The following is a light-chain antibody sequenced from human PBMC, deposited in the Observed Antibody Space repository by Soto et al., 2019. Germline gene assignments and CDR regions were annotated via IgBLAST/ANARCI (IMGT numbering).Light chain of an antibody. Sequence: EIVLTQSPGTLSLSPGERATLSCRASQSVSNSYLAWYQQKPGQAPRLLIYGASSRATGIPDRFSGSGSGTDFTLTISRLEPEDFAVYYCQQYGSSPETCGQGTKVEVK. CDR3: QQYGSSPET. CDR1: QSVSNSY. V-gene: IGKV3-20*01. J-gene: IGKJ1*01. CDR2: GAS.